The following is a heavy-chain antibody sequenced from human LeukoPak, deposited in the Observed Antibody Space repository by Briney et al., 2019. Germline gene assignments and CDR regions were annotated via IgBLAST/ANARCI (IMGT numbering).Heavy chain of an antibody. Sequence: GASVKVSCKASGYTFTTYSLAWVRQAPGQSLEWMGWISVNNGGTNYAQSFQERVTLTRDTSTNTAYLELRSLRSDDTAIIYCATATQPRGYFLHWGQGTLVTVSS. V-gene: IGHV1-18*01. J-gene: IGHJ1*01. CDR3: ATATQPRGYFLH. CDR1: GYTFTTYS. CDR2: ISVNNGGT. D-gene: IGHD2-2*01.